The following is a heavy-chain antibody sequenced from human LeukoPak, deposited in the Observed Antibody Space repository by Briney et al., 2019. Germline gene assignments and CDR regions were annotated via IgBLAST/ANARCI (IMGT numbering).Heavy chain of an antibody. CDR2: ISSSSTYI. CDR3: AARHTGHDYQTDY. J-gene: IGHJ4*02. Sequence: GGSLRLSCAASGFAFSVYTINWVRQAPGKGLEWVSSISSSSTYIYYADSVRGRFTISRDNAKKSLYLQMNSLRAEDTAVYYCAARHTGHDYQTDYWGQGTLVTVSS. D-gene: IGHD5-12*01. V-gene: IGHV3-21*01. CDR1: GFAFSVYT.